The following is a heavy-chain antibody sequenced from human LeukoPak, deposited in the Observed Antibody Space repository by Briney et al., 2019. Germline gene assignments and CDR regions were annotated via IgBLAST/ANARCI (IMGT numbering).Heavy chain of an antibody. D-gene: IGHD2-2*01. CDR3: ARVLAYCSSTSCHDY. CDR1: GYTFTGYY. Sequence: ASVKVSCKASGYTFTGYYMHWVRQAPGQGLEWMGWISAYNGNTDYAQKLQGRVTMTTDTSTSTAYMELRSLRSDDTAVYYCARVLAYCSSTSCHDYWGQGTLVTVYS. J-gene: IGHJ4*02. CDR2: ISAYNGNT. V-gene: IGHV1-18*04.